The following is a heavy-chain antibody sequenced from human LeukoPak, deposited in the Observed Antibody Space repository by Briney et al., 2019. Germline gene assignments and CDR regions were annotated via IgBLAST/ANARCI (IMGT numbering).Heavy chain of an antibody. D-gene: IGHD3-22*01. CDR3: ARQTNYYDSSGYYHEAFDI. Sequence: GESLKISCKGSGYSFTSYWIGWVRQMPGKGLEWMGIIYPGDSDTRYSPSFQGQVTISADKSISTAYLQWSGLKASDTAMYYCARQTNYYDSSGYYHEAFDIWGQGTMVTVSS. J-gene: IGHJ3*02. V-gene: IGHV5-51*01. CDR2: IYPGDSDT. CDR1: GYSFTSYW.